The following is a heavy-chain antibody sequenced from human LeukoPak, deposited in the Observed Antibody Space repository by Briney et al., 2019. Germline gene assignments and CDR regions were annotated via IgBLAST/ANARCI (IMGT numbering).Heavy chain of an antibody. CDR2: ISSSSSTI. D-gene: IGHD3-10*01. CDR1: GFTFSSYS. CDR3: ARDDDNSGNNLDY. V-gene: IGHV3-48*01. Sequence: GGSLRLSCAASGFTFSSYSMNWVRQAPGKGLEWVSYISSSSSTIYYADSVKGRFTISRDNSKSTLYLQMNSLRAEDTAVYYCARDDDNSGNNLDYWGQGTLVTVSS. J-gene: IGHJ4*02.